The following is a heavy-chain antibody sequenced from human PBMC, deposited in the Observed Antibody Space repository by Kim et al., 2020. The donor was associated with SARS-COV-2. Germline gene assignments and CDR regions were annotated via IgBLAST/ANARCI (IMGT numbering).Heavy chain of an antibody. V-gene: IGHV4-59*01. CDR3: ARIYSSSWYVAFDI. D-gene: IGHD6-13*01. J-gene: IGHJ3*02. Sequence: NPSLKSRVTISVDTSKNQFSLKLSSVTAADTAVYYCARIYSSSWYVAFDIWGQGTMVTVSS.